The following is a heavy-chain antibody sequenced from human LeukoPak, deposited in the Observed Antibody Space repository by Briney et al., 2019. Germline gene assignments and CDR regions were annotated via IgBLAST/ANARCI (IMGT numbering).Heavy chain of an antibody. J-gene: IGHJ4*02. CDR3: ARRAGAYSHSYDY. CDR2: IYSDNT. V-gene: IGHV3-53*01. Sequence: PGGSLRLSCTVSGFTVSSNSMSWVRQAPGKGLEWGSFIYSDNTHDADSAKGRFTISRDNSKNTLYFQINSLRAEDAAVYYCARRAGAYSHSYDYWGQGTLVTVSS. CDR1: GFTVSSNS. D-gene: IGHD2-15*01.